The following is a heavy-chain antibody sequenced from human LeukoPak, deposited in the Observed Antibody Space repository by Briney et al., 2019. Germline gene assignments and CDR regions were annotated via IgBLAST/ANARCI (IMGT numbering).Heavy chain of an antibody. CDR1: AGTFSSYA. Sequence: ASVKVSCRASAGTFSSYAISWVRQAPGQGLEWMGGFIPIFGTANYAQTFQGRVTITADESTSTAYMELSSLRSEDTAVYYCARWLRLVRGGYNWFDPWGQGTLVTVSS. CDR2: FIPIFGTA. CDR3: ARWLRLVRGGYNWFDP. J-gene: IGHJ5*02. D-gene: IGHD5-12*01. V-gene: IGHV1-69*01.